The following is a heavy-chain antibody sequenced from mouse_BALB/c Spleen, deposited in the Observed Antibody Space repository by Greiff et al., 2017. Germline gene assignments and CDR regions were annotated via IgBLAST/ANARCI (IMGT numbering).Heavy chain of an antibody. CDR2: IDPENGDT. CDR1: GFNIKDYY. J-gene: IGHJ2*01. CDR3: NVVITLYFDY. V-gene: IGHV14-4*02. D-gene: IGHD2-13*01. Sequence: EVQLQQSGAELVRSGASVKLSCTASGFNIKDYYMHWVKQRPEQGLEWIGWIDPENGDTEYAPKFQGKATMTADTSSNTAYLQLSSLTSEDTAVYYCNVVITLYFDYWGQGTTLTVSS.